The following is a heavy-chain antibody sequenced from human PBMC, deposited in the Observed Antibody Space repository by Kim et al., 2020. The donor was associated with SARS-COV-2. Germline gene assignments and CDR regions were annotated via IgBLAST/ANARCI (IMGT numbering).Heavy chain of an antibody. CDR1: GFTFSSYA. CDR3: AKVNADYDYVWGSYRPRYFDY. V-gene: IGHV3-23*01. D-gene: IGHD3-16*02. J-gene: IGHJ4*02. CDR2: ISGSGGST. Sequence: GGSLRLSCAASGFTFSSYAMSWVRQAPGKGLEWVSAISGSGGSTYYADSVKGRFTISRDNSKNTLYLQMNSLRAEDTAVYYCAKVNADYDYVWGSYRPRYFDYWGQGTLVTVSS.